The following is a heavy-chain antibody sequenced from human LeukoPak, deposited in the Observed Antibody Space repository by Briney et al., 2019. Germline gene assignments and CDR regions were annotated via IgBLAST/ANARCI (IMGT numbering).Heavy chain of an antibody. Sequence: SVKVSCKASGGTFSSYAISWVRQAPGQGPEWMGGIIPIFGTANYAQKFQGRDTITADESTSTAYMELSSLRSEDTAVYYCAIQIVVVPAAMDYYYMDVWGKGTTVTVSS. J-gene: IGHJ6*03. D-gene: IGHD2-2*01. V-gene: IGHV1-69*13. CDR1: GGTFSSYA. CDR3: AIQIVVVPAAMDYYYMDV. CDR2: IIPIFGTA.